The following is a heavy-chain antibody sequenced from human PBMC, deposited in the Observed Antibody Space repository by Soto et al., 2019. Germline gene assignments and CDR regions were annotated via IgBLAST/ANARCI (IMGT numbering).Heavy chain of an antibody. Sequence: SETLPLTCTVSGGSISSYYWSWIRQPPGKGLEWIGYIYYSGSTNYNPSLKSRVTISVGTSKNQFSLKLSSVTAADTAVYYCARSDGRYWGQGTLVTVSS. CDR2: IYYSGST. J-gene: IGHJ4*02. CDR1: GGSISSYY. V-gene: IGHV4-59*01. CDR3: ARSDGRY.